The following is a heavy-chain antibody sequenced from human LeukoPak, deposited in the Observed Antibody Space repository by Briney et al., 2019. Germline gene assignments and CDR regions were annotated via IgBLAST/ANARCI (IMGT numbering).Heavy chain of an antibody. V-gene: IGHV3-23*01. J-gene: IGHJ4*02. D-gene: IGHD3-10*01. CDR3: ATHGSGSYRYYFDY. CDR2: ISGSGGST. Sequence: AGGSLRLSCAASRFTFSTYVMTWVRRAPGKGLEWVSTISGSGGSTYYADSVKGRFTISRDNSKNTLYLQMNSLRAEDTAVYYCATHGSGSYRYYFDYWGQGTLVTVSS. CDR1: RFTFSTYV.